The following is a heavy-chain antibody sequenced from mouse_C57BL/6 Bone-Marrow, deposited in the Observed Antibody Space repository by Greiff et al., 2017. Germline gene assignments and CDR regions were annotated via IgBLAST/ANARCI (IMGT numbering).Heavy chain of an antibody. CDR3: ARWGYYPDY. CDR2: INPSTGGT. Sequence: LMESGPELVKPGASVKISCKASGYSFTGYYMNWVKQSPEKSLEWIGEINPSTGGTTYNQKFKAKATLTVDKSSSTAYMQLKSLTSEDSAVYYCARWGYYPDYWGQGTTLTVSS. V-gene: IGHV1-42*01. J-gene: IGHJ2*01. CDR1: GYSFTGYY.